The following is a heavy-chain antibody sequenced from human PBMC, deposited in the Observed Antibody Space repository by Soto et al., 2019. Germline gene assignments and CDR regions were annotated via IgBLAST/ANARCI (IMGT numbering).Heavy chain of an antibody. V-gene: IGHV4-61*01. J-gene: IGHJ4*02. D-gene: IGHD1-1*01. CDR2: VYYSGTT. Sequence: SETLSLTXPVSGGSVTSGSSYWNWSRQPPGKGLEWIAYVYYSGTTNYNPSLKSRVTISVDTSKSQFSLNLSSVTAADTAVYYCARLPRTGSPRYYFDSWCQGTLVTVSA. CDR1: GGSVTSGSSY. CDR3: ARLPRTGSPRYYFDS.